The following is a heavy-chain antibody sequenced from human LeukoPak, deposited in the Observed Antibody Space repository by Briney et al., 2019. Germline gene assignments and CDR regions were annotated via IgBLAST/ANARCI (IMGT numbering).Heavy chain of an antibody. CDR3: AKGVRCEPLALYVDY. Sequence: GGSLTLSCAASGFFFSNYGMHCVRQAPGKGLVWVSRVNSDGRFTKYADSVKGRFTISRDNSKNTLYLQMNSLRAEDTAVYYRAKGVRCEPLALYVDYWGQGTLVTVSS. CDR1: GFFFSNYG. V-gene: IGHV3-74*03. D-gene: IGHD2-8*01. J-gene: IGHJ4*02. CDR2: VNSDGRFT.